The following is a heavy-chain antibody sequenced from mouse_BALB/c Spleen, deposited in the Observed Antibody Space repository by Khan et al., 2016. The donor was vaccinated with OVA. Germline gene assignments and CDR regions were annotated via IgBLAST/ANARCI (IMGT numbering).Heavy chain of an antibody. CDR1: GYTFTSYT. Sequence: VQLQESGAELARPGASVKMSCKASGYTFTSYTLHWIKLRPGQGLEWIGYINPSNEYNNYNQKFKDKATLTADKSSTTVYMQLSSLTSDDSAVYCWGRDGDYCRNDGWFAYWGQGTLVTVSA. CDR2: INPSNEYN. D-gene: IGHD2-13*01. J-gene: IGHJ3*01. CDR3: GRDGDYCRNDGWFAY. V-gene: IGHV1-4*01.